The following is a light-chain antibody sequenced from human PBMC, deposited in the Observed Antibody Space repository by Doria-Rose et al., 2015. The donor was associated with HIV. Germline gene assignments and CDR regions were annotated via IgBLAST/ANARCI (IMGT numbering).Light chain of an antibody. CDR2: AAS. V-gene: IGKV1-8*01. J-gene: IGKJ1*01. Sequence: AIRMTQSPSSLSASTGDRVTITCRASQDISNYLAWNQQKPGKAPKLLIYAASTLQSGVPSRFSGSGSGTDFTLTISHLQSEDFATYYCQQYYSYPPTFGQGTKVEVK. CDR1: QDISNY. CDR3: QQYYSYPPT.